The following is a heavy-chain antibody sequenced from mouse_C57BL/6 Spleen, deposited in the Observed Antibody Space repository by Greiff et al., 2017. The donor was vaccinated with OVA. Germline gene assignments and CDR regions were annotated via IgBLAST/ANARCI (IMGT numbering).Heavy chain of an antibody. CDR2: INPNNGGT. CDR3: ARDRNGRVDFTWFAY. Sequence: EVQLQQSGPELVKPGASVKMSCKASGYTFTDYNMHWVKQSHGKSLEWIGYINPNNGGTSYNQKFKGKATLTVNKSSSTAYMELRSLTSEDSAVYDCARDRNGRVDFTWFAYWGQGTLVTVSA. J-gene: IGHJ3*01. CDR1: GYTFTDYN. V-gene: IGHV1-22*01. D-gene: IGHD1-3*01.